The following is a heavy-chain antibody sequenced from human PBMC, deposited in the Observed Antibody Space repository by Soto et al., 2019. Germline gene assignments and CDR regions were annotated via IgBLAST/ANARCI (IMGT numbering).Heavy chain of an antibody. V-gene: IGHV1-18*04. CDR3: ASGLTTRDGMDV. J-gene: IGHJ6*02. Sequence: SVKVSCKASAYTFTSYGISWVRQAPGQGLEWMGWISAYNGNTNYAQKLQGRVTMTTDTSTSTAYMELRSMRSDDTAVYYCASGLTTRDGMDVWGQGSTVTVSS. CDR2: ISAYNGNT. CDR1: AYTFTSYG. D-gene: IGHD4-17*01.